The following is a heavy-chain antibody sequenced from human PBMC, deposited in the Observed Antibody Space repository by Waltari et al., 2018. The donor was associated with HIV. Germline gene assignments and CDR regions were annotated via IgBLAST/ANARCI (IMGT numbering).Heavy chain of an antibody. CDR1: GFSVRSNY. V-gene: IGHV3-53*01. CDR2: IYAGGTT. CDR3: ARGFGCGGDCYYFDS. D-gene: IGHD2-21*02. J-gene: IGHJ4*02. Sequence: EVQLVESGGGLIQPGGSLRLSCAASGFSVRSNYMSWVRQPPGKGLEWVSVIYAGGTTYNADSVKGRFTISRDNSKNTLYLQMNSLRAEDTAVYYCARGFGCGGDCYYFDSWGQGTLVTVSS.